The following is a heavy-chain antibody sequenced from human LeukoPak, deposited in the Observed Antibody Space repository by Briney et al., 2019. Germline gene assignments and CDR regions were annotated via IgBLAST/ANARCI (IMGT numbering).Heavy chain of an antibody. CDR2: ISTYNGNP. Sequence: ASVKVSCKASGYTFTSYGISWVRQAPGQGLEWMGWISTYNGNPNYAQNFRDRVTMTTDTPTTTAYMELSSLTSDDTAMYYCARARTLHNWFDPRGQGTLVTVSS. D-gene: IGHD1-14*01. CDR3: ARARTLHNWFDP. V-gene: IGHV1-18*01. CDR1: GYTFTSYG. J-gene: IGHJ5*02.